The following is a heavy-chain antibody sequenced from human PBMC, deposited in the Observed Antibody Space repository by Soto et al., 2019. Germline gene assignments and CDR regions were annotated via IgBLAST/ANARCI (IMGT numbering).Heavy chain of an antibody. Sequence: RASVKVSCKASGGTFSSYAISWVRQAPGQGLEWMGGIIPIFGTANYAQKFQGRVTITADESTSTAYMELSSLRSEDTAVYYCARSGFSGCSSTSCPIDYWGQGTLVTVSS. CDR1: GGTFSSYA. V-gene: IGHV1-69*13. CDR2: IIPIFGTA. D-gene: IGHD2-2*01. CDR3: ARSGFSGCSSTSCPIDY. J-gene: IGHJ4*02.